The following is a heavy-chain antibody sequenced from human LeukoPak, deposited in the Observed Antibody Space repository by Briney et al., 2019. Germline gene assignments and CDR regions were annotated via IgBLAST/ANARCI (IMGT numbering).Heavy chain of an antibody. Sequence: PGGSLRLSCAASGFTFSDYYMSWIRQAPGKGLEWVSGISWNSGSIGYADSVKGRFTISRDNAKNSLYLQMNSLRAEDTALYYCAKGGFEVTGSDFDYWGQGTLVTVSS. CDR1: GFTFSDYY. CDR3: AKGGFEVTGSDFDY. D-gene: IGHD1-26*01. CDR2: ISWNSGSI. V-gene: IGHV3-9*01. J-gene: IGHJ4*02.